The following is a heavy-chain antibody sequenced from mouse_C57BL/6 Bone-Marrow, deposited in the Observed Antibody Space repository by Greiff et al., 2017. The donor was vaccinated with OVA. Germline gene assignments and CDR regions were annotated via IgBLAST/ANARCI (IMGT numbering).Heavy chain of an antibody. J-gene: IGHJ3*01. CDR2: INPSSGYT. V-gene: IGHV1-4*01. CDR1: GYTFTSYT. CDR3: ARNPHYCGSSYLTY. D-gene: IGHD1-1*01. Sequence: VQLQQSGAELARPGASVKMSCKASGYTFTSYTMHWVKQRPGQGLEWIGNINPSSGYTKYNQKFKDKATLTADKSSSTAYMQLSSLTSEDSAVYYCARNPHYCGSSYLTYWGQGTLVTVSS.